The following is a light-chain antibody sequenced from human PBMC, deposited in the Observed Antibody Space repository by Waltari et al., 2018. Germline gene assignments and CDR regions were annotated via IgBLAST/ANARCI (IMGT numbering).Light chain of an antibody. CDR2: KNN. CDR3: AAWDDNLTGPL. J-gene: IGLJ3*02. V-gene: IGLV1-47*01. CDR1: SSNIGGNF. Sequence: SVLTQPPSASGTPGQTVTIPCSGSSSNIGGNFVYWYQQLPGMAPQLLIYKNNQRPSGVPDRFSGSKSGTSASLDISGLRSDDEAEYYCAAWDDNLTGPLFGGGTKVTVL.